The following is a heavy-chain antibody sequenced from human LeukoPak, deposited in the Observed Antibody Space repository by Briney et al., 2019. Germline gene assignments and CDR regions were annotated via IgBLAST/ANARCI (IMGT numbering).Heavy chain of an antibody. V-gene: IGHV1-2*02. CDR3: ARDGFVLRFLRGFDP. J-gene: IGHJ5*02. CDR2: INPNSGGT. D-gene: IGHD3-3*01. Sequence: ASVKVSCKASGYTFTGYYMHWVRQAPGQGLEWMGWINPNSGGTNYAQKFQGRVTMTRDTSISTAYIELSRLRSDDTAVYYCARDGFVLRFLRGFDPWGQGTLVTVSS. CDR1: GYTFTGYY.